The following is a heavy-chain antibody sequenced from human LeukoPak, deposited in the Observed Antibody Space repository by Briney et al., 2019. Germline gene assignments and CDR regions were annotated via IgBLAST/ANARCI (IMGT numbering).Heavy chain of an antibody. CDR2: TYYRSKWYN. Sequence: SQTLSLTCVISGDSVSSNSVTWNWIRQSPSRGLEWLGRTYYRSKWYNDYAVSVKSRITINPDTSKNQFSLQLNSVTPEDTAIYYCAGHFWSGNNWFDPWGQGTLVTVSS. J-gene: IGHJ5*02. D-gene: IGHD3-3*02. V-gene: IGHV6-1*01. CDR1: GDSVSSNSVT. CDR3: AGHFWSGNNWFDP.